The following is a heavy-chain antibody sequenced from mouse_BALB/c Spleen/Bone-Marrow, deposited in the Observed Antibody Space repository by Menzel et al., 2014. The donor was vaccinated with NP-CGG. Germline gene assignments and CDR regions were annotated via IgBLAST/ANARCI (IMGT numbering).Heavy chain of an antibody. J-gene: IGHJ4*01. CDR3: ARCLTGTSAMDY. CDR2: INPGSGGT. CDR1: GYAFTNYL. V-gene: IGHV1-54*01. Sequence: VQLQQSGAELVRPGTSVKVSCKASGYAFTNYLIEWVKQRPGQGLEWIGVINPGSGGTNYNGKFKAKATLTADKSSSTAYMQPSSLTSDDSAVYFCARCLTGTSAMDYWGQGTSVTVSS. D-gene: IGHD4-1*01.